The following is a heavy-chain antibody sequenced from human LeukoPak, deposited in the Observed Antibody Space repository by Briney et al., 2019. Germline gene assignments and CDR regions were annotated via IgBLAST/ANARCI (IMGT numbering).Heavy chain of an antibody. V-gene: IGHV4-34*01. CDR3: AREERFLEWLSPYYFDY. Sequence: SETLSLTCAVYGGSFSGYYWSRIRQPPGKGLEWVGEINHSGSTNYNPSLKSRVTISVDTSKNQFSLKLSSVTAADTAVYYCAREERFLEWLSPYYFDYWGQGTLVTVSS. CDR1: GGSFSGYY. D-gene: IGHD3-3*01. CDR2: INHSGST. J-gene: IGHJ4*02.